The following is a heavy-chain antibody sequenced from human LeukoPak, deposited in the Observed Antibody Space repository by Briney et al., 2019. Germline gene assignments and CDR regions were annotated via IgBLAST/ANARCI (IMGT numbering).Heavy chain of an antibody. Sequence: SETLSLTCTVSGGSISSSSYYWGWIRQPPGKGLEWIGSIYYSGSTYYNPSLKSRVTISVDTSKNQFSLKLSSVTAADTALYYCARGLDPGYWGQGTLVTVSS. J-gene: IGHJ4*02. CDR2: IYYSGST. CDR1: GGSISSSSYY. CDR3: ARGLDPGY. V-gene: IGHV4-39*01.